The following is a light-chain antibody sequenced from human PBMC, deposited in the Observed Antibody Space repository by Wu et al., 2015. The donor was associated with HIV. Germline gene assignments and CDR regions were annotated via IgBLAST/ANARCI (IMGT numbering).Light chain of an antibody. CDR1: QTIGNW. CDR2: KAS. CDR3: LQFNDFFRT. J-gene: IGKJ1*01. Sequence: DIQMTQSPSTLSASVGDRVTITCRASQTIGNWLAWYQQKPGKAPKLLIYKASDLERGVPSRFSGSGSGTEFTLTISGLQPDDFATYYCLQFNDFFRTFG. V-gene: IGKV1-5*03.